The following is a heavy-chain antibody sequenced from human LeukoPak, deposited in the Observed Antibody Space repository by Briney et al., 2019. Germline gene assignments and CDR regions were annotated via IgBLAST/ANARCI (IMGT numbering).Heavy chain of an antibody. D-gene: IGHD4-11*01. Sequence: GGSLRLSCAASGFTFSDYYMSWIRQAPGKGLEWVSYISSSGRTIYYADSVKGRFTISRDNAKNSLYLQVNSLRAEDTAVYYCARRGYSNYVYYFDYWGQGTLVPVSS. CDR3: ARRGYSNYVYYFDY. J-gene: IGHJ4*02. CDR1: GFTFSDYY. V-gene: IGHV3-11*04. CDR2: ISSSGRTI.